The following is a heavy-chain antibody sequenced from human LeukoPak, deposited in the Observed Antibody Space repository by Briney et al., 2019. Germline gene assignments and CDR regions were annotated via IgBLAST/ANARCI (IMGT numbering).Heavy chain of an antibody. D-gene: IGHD3-22*01. V-gene: IGHV3-30*02. J-gene: IGHJ4*02. CDR2: IRYDGSNK. CDR1: GFAFSASG. Sequence: GGSLRLSCAASGFAFSASGMHWVRQAPGKGLEWVAFIRYDGSNKYYADSVKGRFTISRDNSKNTLYLQMNSLRAEDTAVYYCAKYSHDSSGSYDYWGQGTLVTVSS. CDR3: AKYSHDSSGSYDY.